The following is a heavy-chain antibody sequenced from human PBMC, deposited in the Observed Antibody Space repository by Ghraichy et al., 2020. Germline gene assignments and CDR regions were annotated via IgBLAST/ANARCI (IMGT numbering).Heavy chain of an antibody. D-gene: IGHD3-22*01. CDR1: GFTVSSNY. Sequence: GGSLRLSCAASGFTVSSNYMSWVRQAPGKGLEWVSVIYSGGSTYYADSVKGRFTISRDNSKNTLYLQMNSLRAEDTAVYYCKVTYYYDSSEDYWGQGTLVTVSS. CDR3: KVTYYYDSSEDY. J-gene: IGHJ4*02. CDR2: IYSGGST. V-gene: IGHV3-53*01.